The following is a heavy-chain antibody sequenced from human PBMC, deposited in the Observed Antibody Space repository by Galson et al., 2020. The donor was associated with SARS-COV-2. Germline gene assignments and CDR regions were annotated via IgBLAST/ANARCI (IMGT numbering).Heavy chain of an antibody. CDR3: GRDKVAGWLWLVEY. Sequence: GRSLRLSCAVSGFTFSTYWMTWVRQAPGKGLEWVAIIKEDGSEQHHVDSVKGRFTISRDNVKNSLSLQMNGLRAEDTAVYYCGRDKVAGWLWLVEYWGQGTLVTVSS. CDR1: GFTFSTYW. CDR2: IKEDGSEQ. V-gene: IGHV3-7*03. J-gene: IGHJ4*02. D-gene: IGHD6-19*01.